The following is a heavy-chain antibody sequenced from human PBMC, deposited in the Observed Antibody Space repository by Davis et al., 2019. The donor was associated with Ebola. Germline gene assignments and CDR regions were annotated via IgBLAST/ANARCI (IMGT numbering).Heavy chain of an antibody. CDR3: ARDTVTTGYL. Sequence: GESLKISCAASGFTFINYNMNWVRQAPGKGLEWVSSISPSGTYIYYADSLKGRFTISRDNAKNLLYLQMNSLRAEDTAVYYCARDTVTTGYLWGQGTLVTVSS. CDR1: GFTFINYN. D-gene: IGHD4-17*01. CDR2: ISPSGTYI. J-gene: IGHJ5*02. V-gene: IGHV3-21*01.